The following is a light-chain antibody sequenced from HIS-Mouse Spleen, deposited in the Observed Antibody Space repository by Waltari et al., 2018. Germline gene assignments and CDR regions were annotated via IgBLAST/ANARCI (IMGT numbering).Light chain of an antibody. CDR1: ALPKKY. Sequence: SYELTQPPSVSVSPGQTARITCSGDALPKKYAYWYQQKYGQAPVLVIYEDRQRPPGIPERFSGSSSGTMATLTISGAQVEDEADYYCYSTDSSGNHRVFGGGTKLTVL. V-gene: IGLV3-10*01. CDR2: EDR. CDR3: YSTDSSGNHRV. J-gene: IGLJ2*01.